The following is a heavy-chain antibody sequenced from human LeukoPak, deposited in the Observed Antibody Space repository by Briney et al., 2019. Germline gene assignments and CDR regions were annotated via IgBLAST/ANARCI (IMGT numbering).Heavy chain of an antibody. D-gene: IGHD2-2*01. CDR3: ARVHQLLSYYFDY. J-gene: IGHJ4*02. V-gene: IGHV4-30-4*08. Sequence: SETLSLTCTVSGGSSSSGDYYWCWIRQPPGKGLEWIGYIYYSGSTYYNPSLKSRVTISVDTSKNQFSLKLSSVTAADTAVYYCARVHQLLSYYFDYWGQGTLVTVSS. CDR1: GGSSSSGDYY. CDR2: IYYSGST.